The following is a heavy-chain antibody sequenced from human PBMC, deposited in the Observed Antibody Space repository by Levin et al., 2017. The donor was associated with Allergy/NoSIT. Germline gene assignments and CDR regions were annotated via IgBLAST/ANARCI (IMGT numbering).Heavy chain of an antibody. D-gene: IGHD2-15*01. CDR2: MNPISGNT. CDR1: GYTFTSYD. CDR3: ARALLHKYGLDV. J-gene: IGHJ6*02. Sequence: ASVKVSCKASGYTFTSYDINWVRQATGQGLEWMGWMNPISGNTGYAQKFQGRVTMTRNTSIGTAYMELSSLRSEDTAVYYCARALLHKYGLDVWGQGTTVTVSS. V-gene: IGHV1-8*01.